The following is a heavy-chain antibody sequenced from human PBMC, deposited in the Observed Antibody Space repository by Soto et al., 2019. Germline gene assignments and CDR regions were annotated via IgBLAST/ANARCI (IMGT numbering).Heavy chain of an antibody. J-gene: IGHJ2*01. CDR1: GFTFSSYW. D-gene: IGHD1-26*01. CDR2: INSDGSAT. CDR3: ARGGSLNWYFDL. Sequence: EVQLVESGGGLVQPGGSLRLSCAASGFTFSSYWMHWVRQAPGKGLVWVSRINSDGSATSYADSVKGRFTISRDNAKNTLYLQMNSLRAEDTAVYDCARGGSLNWYFDLWGRGTLVTVSS. V-gene: IGHV3-74*01.